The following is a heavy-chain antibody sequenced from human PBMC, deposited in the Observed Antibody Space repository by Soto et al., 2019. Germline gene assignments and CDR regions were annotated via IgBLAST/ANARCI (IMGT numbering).Heavy chain of an antibody. Sequence: TRMLSCVFSRFTLSSYAIHFFRRSPGKGLECVTFISFDGSTKYYADSVKGRFTISRDNSKITLYVQMNSLRPEDTAVYYCARDFSGTYCIDYWGQGDLVTV. CDR1: RFTLSSYA. D-gene: IGHD1-26*01. CDR2: ISFDGSTK. CDR3: ARDFSGTYCIDY. J-gene: IGHJ4*02. V-gene: IGHV3-30*04.